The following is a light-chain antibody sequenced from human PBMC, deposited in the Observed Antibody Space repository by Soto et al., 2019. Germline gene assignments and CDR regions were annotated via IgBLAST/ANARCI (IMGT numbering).Light chain of an antibody. CDR1: SSDVGGYNY. J-gene: IGLJ3*02. V-gene: IGLV2-14*01. CDR2: DVS. CDR3: SSYTSSSTPHGV. Sequence: QSVLTQPASVSGSPGQSITISCTGTSSDVGGYNYVSWYQQHPGKAPKLMIYDVSNRPSGVSNRFSGSKSGNTASLTISGLQAEDEADYYCSSYTSSSTPHGVFGGGTKLTVL.